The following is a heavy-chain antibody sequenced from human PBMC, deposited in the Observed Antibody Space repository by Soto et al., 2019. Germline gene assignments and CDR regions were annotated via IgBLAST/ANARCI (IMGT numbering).Heavy chain of an antibody. Sequence: ASVKVSCKASGYTFTNYGITWVRQAPGQGLEWMGWIRSDNDNTNYAHRLQGRVTMTTDTSTTTTYMELRSLRSDDTAVYYCARCSRYDLWSDSKSPTYYFDYWGQGTLVTVSS. D-gene: IGHD3-3*01. V-gene: IGHV1-18*01. CDR1: GYTFTNYG. CDR2: IRSDNDNT. CDR3: ARCSRYDLWSDSKSPTYYFDY. J-gene: IGHJ4*02.